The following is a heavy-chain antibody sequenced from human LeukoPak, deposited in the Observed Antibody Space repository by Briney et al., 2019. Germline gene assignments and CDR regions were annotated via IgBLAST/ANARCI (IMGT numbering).Heavy chain of an antibody. J-gene: IGHJ4*02. CDR3: AKDPYYYGSGSYYD. CDR1: GFTFSSYG. Sequence: PGGSLRLSCAASGFTFSSYGMHWVRQAPGKGLEWVAFIRYDGSNKYYADSVKGRFTISRDNSKNTLYLQMNSLRAEDTAVYYCAKDPYYYGSGSYYDWGQGTLVTVSS. D-gene: IGHD3-10*01. CDR2: IRYDGSNK. V-gene: IGHV3-30*02.